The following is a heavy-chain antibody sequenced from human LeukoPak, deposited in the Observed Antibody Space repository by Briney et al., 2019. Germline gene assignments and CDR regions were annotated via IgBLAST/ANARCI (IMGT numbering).Heavy chain of an antibody. CDR2: IYPRGST. J-gene: IGHJ3*02. V-gene: IGHV4-30-2*01. Sequence: SETLSLTCAVSGGSISSGSYSWSWIRQPPGKGLEWIGYIYPRGSTYYNPSLKSRVILSLDKSANQFSLNLSSVTAADTAVYYCARVMDVWGSYRPSEAFRIWGQGTMVTVSS. CDR3: ARVMDVWGSYRPSEAFRI. D-gene: IGHD3-16*02. CDR1: GGSISSGSYS.